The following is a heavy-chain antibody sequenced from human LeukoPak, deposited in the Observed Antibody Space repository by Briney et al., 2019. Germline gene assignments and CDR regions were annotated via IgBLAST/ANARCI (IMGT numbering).Heavy chain of an antibody. V-gene: IGHV3-23*01. Sequence: GGSLRLSCAASGFPFSTNYMIWVRQAPGKGLEWVSAISGSGGSTYYADSVKGRFTISRDNSKNTLYLQMNSLRAEDTAVYYCAKDLSRGIAVARGSSYWGQGTLVTVSS. J-gene: IGHJ4*02. CDR2: ISGSGGST. D-gene: IGHD6-19*01. CDR3: AKDLSRGIAVARGSSY. CDR1: GFPFSTNY.